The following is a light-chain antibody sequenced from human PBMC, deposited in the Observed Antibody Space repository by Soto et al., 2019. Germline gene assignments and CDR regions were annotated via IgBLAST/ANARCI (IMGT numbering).Light chain of an antibody. CDR1: QAIGSW. Sequence: DIQMTQSPSSVSASVGDRVTITCRASQAIGSWLVWYQQKPGKAPKVLIYAASTLQTGVPSRFSGGGSGKDFTLTISNLQPEDSAIYYCQQADSFPATFGPGTTVDI. V-gene: IGKV1-12*01. J-gene: IGKJ3*01. CDR2: AAS. CDR3: QQADSFPAT.